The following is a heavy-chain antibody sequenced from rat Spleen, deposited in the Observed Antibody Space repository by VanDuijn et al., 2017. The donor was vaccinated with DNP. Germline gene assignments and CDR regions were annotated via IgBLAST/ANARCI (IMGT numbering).Heavy chain of an antibody. CDR3: ARNYGSGAMDA. CDR2: ITSSGGNT. V-gene: IGHV5-31*01. CDR1: GFTFNNYW. D-gene: IGHD1-11*01. J-gene: IGHJ4*01. Sequence: EVQLVESGGDLVQPGRSLKLSCVASGFTFNNYWMTWIRQVPGKGLEWVASITSSGGNTYYPDSVKGRFTISRDNAKNNLYLQMNSLRSEDTATYYCARNYGSGAMDAWGQGTSVTVSS.